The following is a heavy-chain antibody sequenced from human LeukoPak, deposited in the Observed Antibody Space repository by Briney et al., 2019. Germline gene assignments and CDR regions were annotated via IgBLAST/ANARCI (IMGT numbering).Heavy chain of an antibody. CDR3: ARGRYVGDIVVVPAAIYTRPFDY. J-gene: IGHJ4*02. V-gene: IGHV4-34*01. D-gene: IGHD2-2*02. Sequence: SETLSLTCRVYDGSFTDYNWSWIRQSPGKGLQWIAEIHHSGGTNYSPTLKSRVTLSVDTSKNQFSLKLSSVTAADTAVYYCARGRYVGDIVVVPAAIYTRPFDYWGQGTLVTVSS. CDR2: IHHSGGT. CDR1: DGSFTDYN.